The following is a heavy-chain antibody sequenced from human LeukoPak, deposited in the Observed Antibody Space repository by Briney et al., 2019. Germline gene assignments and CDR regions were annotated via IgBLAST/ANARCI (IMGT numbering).Heavy chain of an antibody. J-gene: IGHJ5*01. Sequence: PSETLSLTCAVSGGSISSYYWSWIRQPPGKGLEWIGYIYYSGSTNYNPSLKSRVTISVDTSKNQFSLKLGSVTAADTAVYYCARGIVVVPAAIRRWWFDPWGQGTLVTVSS. D-gene: IGHD2-2*02. CDR3: ARGIVVVPAAIRRWWFDP. CDR1: GGSISSYY. CDR2: IYYSGST. V-gene: IGHV4-59*01.